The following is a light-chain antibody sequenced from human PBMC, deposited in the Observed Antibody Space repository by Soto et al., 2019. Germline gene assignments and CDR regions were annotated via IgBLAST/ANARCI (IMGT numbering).Light chain of an antibody. V-gene: IGKV3-11*01. J-gene: IGKJ5*01. CDR2: DAS. CDR1: QSVSTY. Sequence: EIVLTQSPATLSLSPGERATLSCGASQSVSTYLAWYQQKPGQAPRLLIYDASNRATGIPARFSGSGSGTDFTLTINSLEPEDSAVYYCQQRSNWPSITFCQGTRLESK. CDR3: QQRSNWPSIT.